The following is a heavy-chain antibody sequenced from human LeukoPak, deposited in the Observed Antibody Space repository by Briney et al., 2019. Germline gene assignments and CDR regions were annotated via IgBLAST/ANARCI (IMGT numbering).Heavy chain of an antibody. CDR2: FYASGSP. Sequence: SETLSLTCTVSGDSISSGSYYWSWIRQPAEKGLEWIGRFYASGSPYYNPSLNSRVTISVDTSKNQFSLKLSSVTAADTAVYYCARGSSSWRDYYYYMDVWGKGTTVTISS. CDR1: GDSISSGSYY. D-gene: IGHD6-13*01. CDR3: ARGSSSWRDYYYYMDV. J-gene: IGHJ6*03. V-gene: IGHV4-61*02.